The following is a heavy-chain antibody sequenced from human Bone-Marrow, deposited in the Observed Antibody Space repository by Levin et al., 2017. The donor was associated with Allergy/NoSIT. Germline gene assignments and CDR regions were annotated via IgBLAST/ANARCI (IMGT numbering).Heavy chain of an antibody. Sequence: GESLKISCKASGYTFTSYGISWVRQAPGQGLEWMGWISAYNGNTNYAQKLQGRVTMTTDTSTSTAYMELRSLRSDDTAVYYCARSHGAVLRFLDTSYYYYGMDGWGQGTTVTVSS. CDR3: ARSHGAVLRFLDTSYYYYGMDG. J-gene: IGHJ6*02. V-gene: IGHV1-18*01. D-gene: IGHD3-3*01. CDR2: ISAYNGNT. CDR1: GYTFTSYG.